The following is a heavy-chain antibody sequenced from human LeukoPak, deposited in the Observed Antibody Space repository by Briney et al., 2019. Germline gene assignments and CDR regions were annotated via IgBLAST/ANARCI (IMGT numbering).Heavy chain of an antibody. J-gene: IGHJ4*02. Sequence: ASVKVSCKASGGTFSSYAISWVRQAPGQGLEWMGRIIPILGIANYAQKFQGRVTITADKSTSTAYMELSSLRSEDTAVYYCAALNDGSGFDYWGQGTLVTVSS. V-gene: IGHV1-69*04. CDR1: GGTFSSYA. CDR2: IIPILGIA. CDR3: AALNDGSGFDY. D-gene: IGHD1-1*01.